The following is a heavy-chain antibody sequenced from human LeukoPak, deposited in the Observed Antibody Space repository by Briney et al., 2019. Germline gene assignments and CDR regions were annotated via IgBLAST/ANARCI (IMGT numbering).Heavy chain of an antibody. V-gene: IGHV3-23*01. J-gene: IGHJ4*02. CDR2: ISGSGGST. CDR3: AKLTDSSGYFGPLGY. Sequence: PGGSLRLSCAASGFTFSSYAMSWVRQAPGKGLEWVSAISGSGGSTYYADSVKGRFTISRDNSKNTLYLQMNSLRAEDTAVYYCAKLTDSSGYFGPLGYWGQGTLVTVSS. D-gene: IGHD3-22*01. CDR1: GFTFSSYA.